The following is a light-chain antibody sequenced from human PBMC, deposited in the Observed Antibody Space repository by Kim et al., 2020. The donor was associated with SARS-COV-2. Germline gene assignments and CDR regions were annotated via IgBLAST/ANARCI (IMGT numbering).Light chain of an antibody. V-gene: IGKV3-20*01. CDR2: GAS. CDR3: QQYGSSPLT. CDR1: QSISSSS. Sequence: SPGERATLSCRASQSISSSSLAWYQQKPGQAPRILIYGASSRATGIPDRFSGSGSGTDFTLTISRLEPEDFAVYYCQQYGSSPLTFGGGTKVDIK. J-gene: IGKJ4*01.